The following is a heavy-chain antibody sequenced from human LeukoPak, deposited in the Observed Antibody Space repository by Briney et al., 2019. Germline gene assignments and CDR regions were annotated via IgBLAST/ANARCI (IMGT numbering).Heavy chain of an antibody. CDR3: AGVSSGWRPYYFDY. D-gene: IGHD6-19*01. J-gene: IGHJ4*02. CDR2: ISSSSSYI. Sequence: GGSLRLSCAASGFTFSSYSMNWVRQAPGKGLEWVSSISSSSSYIYYADPVKGRFTISRDNAKNSLYLQMNSLRAEDTAVYYCAGVSSGWRPYYFDYWGQGTLVTVSS. V-gene: IGHV3-21*01. CDR1: GFTFSSYS.